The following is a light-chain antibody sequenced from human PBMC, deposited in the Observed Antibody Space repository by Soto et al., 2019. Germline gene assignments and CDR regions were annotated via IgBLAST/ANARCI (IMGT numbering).Light chain of an antibody. CDR3: QQYNNWPLRIT. J-gene: IGKJ5*01. CDR2: GAS. CDR1: QSFSSN. Sequence: EIVMTQSPGTLSVSPGERATLSCRASQSFSSNLAWYQQKPGQAPRLLIYGASTRATGIPARFSGSGSGTEFTLTISSLQSEDFAVYYCQQYNNWPLRITFGQGTRLEIK. V-gene: IGKV3-15*01.